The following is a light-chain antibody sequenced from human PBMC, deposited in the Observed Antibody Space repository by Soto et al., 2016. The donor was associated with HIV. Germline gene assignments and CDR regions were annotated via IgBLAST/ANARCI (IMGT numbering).Light chain of an antibody. CDR1: QSLVHSDGHTY. Sequence: DFVMTQSPLSLAVTLGQPATISCRSSQSLVHSDGHTYLHWFQQRPGQSPRRLIYTVSNRDSGVPDRFSGSGSGTDFTLKISRVEAEDVGVYYCWQGTHWPPWTFGQGTKVEIQ. J-gene: IGKJ1*01. CDR2: TVS. V-gene: IGKV2-30*02. CDR3: WQGTHWPPWT.